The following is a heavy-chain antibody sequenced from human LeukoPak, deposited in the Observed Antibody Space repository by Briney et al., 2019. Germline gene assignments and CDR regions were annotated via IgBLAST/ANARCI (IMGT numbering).Heavy chain of an antibody. J-gene: IGHJ4*02. CDR3: ARGWDDY. D-gene: IGHD1-26*01. CDR2: INHSGST. CDR1: GGSFSGYY. Sequence: SETLSLTCAVYGGSFSGYYWSWIRQPPGKGLEWIGEINHSGSTNYNPSLKSRVTISVDTSKNQFSLKLSSVAAADTAVYYCARGWDDYWGQGTLVTVSS. V-gene: IGHV4-34*01.